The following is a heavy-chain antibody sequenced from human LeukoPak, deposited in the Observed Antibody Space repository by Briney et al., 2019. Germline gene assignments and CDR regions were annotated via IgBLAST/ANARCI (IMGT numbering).Heavy chain of an antibody. V-gene: IGHV3-74*01. CDR1: GFTFSSYW. J-gene: IGHJ6*02. CDR2: INSDGSST. Sequence: GGSLRLSCAASGFTFSSYWMHWVRPAPGKGLVWVSRINSDGSSTSYADSVKGRFTISRDNAKNTLYLQMNSLRAEDTAVYYCARITDTAMVTDYYGMDVWGQGTTVTVSS. D-gene: IGHD5-18*01. CDR3: ARITDTAMVTDYYGMDV.